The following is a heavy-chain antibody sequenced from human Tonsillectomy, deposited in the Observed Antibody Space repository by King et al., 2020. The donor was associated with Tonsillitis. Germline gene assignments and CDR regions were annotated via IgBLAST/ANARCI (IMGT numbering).Heavy chain of an antibody. CDR2: ISGSGAKT. CDR3: AKDGGYYDSSGYFND. V-gene: IGHV3-23*04. D-gene: IGHD3-22*01. CDR1: GLTFSSYA. Sequence: VQLVESGGALVQPGGSLRLSCAASGLTFSSYAMSWVRQAPGKGLEWVSAISGSGAKTYYADSVKGRFTISRDNSKNTLYLQMNSLRAEDTAVYYCAKDGGYYDSSGYFNDWGQGTLVTVSS. J-gene: IGHJ4*02.